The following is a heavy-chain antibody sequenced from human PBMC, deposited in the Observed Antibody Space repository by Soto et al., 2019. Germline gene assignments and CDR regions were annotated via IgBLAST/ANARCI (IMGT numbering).Heavy chain of an antibody. Sequence: SETLSLTCTVSGGSISSGDYYWSWIRQPPGKGLEWIGYIYYSGSTYYNPSLKSRVTISVDTSKNQFSLKLSSVTAADTAVYYCASNSYGYIFYDHWGQGTLDTVSS. J-gene: IGHJ4*02. CDR2: IYYSGST. V-gene: IGHV4-30-4*01. CDR3: ASNSYGYIFYDH. CDR1: GGSISSGDYY. D-gene: IGHD5-18*01.